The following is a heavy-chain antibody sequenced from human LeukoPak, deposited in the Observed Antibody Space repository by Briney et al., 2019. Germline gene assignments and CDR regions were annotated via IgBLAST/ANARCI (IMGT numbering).Heavy chain of an antibody. D-gene: IGHD6-13*01. CDR1: GGPISSYY. Sequence: SETLSLTCAVSGGPISSYYWSWIRQPAGKGLEWIGRIYSSGSTNYNPSLRSRVTMSVDTSKSQFSLKLTSVTAADTAVYYCAREAIAADGRAFDYWGQGTLVTVSS. CDR2: IYSSGST. J-gene: IGHJ4*02. V-gene: IGHV4-4*07. CDR3: AREAIAADGRAFDY.